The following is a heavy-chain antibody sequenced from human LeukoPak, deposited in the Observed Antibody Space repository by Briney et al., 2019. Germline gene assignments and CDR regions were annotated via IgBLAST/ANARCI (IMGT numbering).Heavy chain of an antibody. CDR1: GFTFSSYG. V-gene: IGHV3-23*01. CDR2: ISGSGGST. J-gene: IGHJ6*03. CDR3: AKDPQGGRWRAYYYYYYYMDV. Sequence: GGSLRLSCAASGFTFSSYGMSWVRQAPGKGLEWVSAISGSGGSTYYADSVKGRFTISRDNSKNTLYLQMNSLRAEDTAVYYCAKDPQGGRWRAYYYYYYYMDVWGKGTTVTISS. D-gene: IGHD2-15*01.